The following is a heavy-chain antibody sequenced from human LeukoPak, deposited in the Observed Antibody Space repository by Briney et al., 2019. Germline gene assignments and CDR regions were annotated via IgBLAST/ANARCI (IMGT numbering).Heavy chain of an antibody. Sequence: PGGSLRLSCAASGFTFSSYSMNWVRQAPGKGLEWVSSISSSSSYIYYADSVKGRFTISRDNAKNSLYLQMNSLRAEDTAVYYCASAYVLLWFGESAPAAEYFQQWGRGTLVTVTS. CDR3: ASAYVLLWFGESAPAAEYFQQ. J-gene: IGHJ1*01. D-gene: IGHD3-10*01. CDR2: ISSSSSYI. V-gene: IGHV3-21*01. CDR1: GFTFSSYS.